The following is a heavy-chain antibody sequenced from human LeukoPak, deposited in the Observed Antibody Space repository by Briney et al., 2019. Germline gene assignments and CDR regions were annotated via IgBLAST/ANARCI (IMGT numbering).Heavy chain of an antibody. CDR3: ARELPYDSSGYYGDYFDY. J-gene: IGHJ4*02. V-gene: IGHV3-7*01. CDR1: GFTFSSYW. Sequence: GGSLRLSCAASGFTFSSYWMSWVRQAPGKGLEWVANIKQDGSEKYYVDSVKGRFTISRDNAKNSLYLQMNSLRAEDTAVYYCARELPYDSSGYYGDYFDYWGQGTLVTVSS. CDR2: IKQDGSEK. D-gene: IGHD3-22*01.